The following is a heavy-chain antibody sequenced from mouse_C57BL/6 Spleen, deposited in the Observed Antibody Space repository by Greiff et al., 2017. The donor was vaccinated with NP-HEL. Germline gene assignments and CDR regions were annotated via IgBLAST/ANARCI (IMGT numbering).Heavy chain of an antibody. V-gene: IGHV1-15*01. D-gene: IGHD2-4*01. J-gene: IGHJ3*01. Sequence: QVQLQESGAELVRPGASVTLSCKASGYTFTDYEMHWVKQTPVHGLEWIGAIDPETGGREDKQKGKGKAILTADKSSSTAYMELRSLTSEDSAVYYCTFYYDYDGAWFAYWGQGTLVTVSA. CDR1: GYTFTDYE. CDR2: IDPETGGR. CDR3: TFYYDYDGAWFAY.